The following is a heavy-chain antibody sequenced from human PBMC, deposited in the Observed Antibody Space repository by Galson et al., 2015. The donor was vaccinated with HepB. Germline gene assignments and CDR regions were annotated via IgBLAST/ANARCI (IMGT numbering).Heavy chain of an antibody. Sequence: SLRLSCAASGFSVSSKFMSWVRQAPGKGLEWVSTLHWDGRTDYADSVKGRFTISRDNSQNSLYLQMNSLRVDDTAVYYCAGWVVTASRDYFGVDVWGQGTTVTVSS. D-gene: IGHD2-21*02. CDR1: GFSVSSKF. CDR2: LHWDGRT. J-gene: IGHJ6*02. V-gene: IGHV3-53*01. CDR3: AGWVVTASRDYFGVDV.